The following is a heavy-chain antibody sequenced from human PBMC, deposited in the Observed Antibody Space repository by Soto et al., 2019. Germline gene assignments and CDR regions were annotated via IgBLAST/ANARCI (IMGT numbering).Heavy chain of an antibody. CDR2: ISAYNGNT. J-gene: IGHJ6*02. CDR1: GYTFTSYG. CDR3: ASGDIVVVPAAIYYYGMDV. Sequence: ASVKVSCKASGYTFTSYGISWVRQAPGQGLEWMGWISAYNGNTNYAQKLQGRVTMTTDTSTSTAYMELRSLRSDDTAVYYCASGDIVVVPAAIYYYGMDVWGQGTTVTVSS. V-gene: IGHV1-18*04. D-gene: IGHD2-2*01.